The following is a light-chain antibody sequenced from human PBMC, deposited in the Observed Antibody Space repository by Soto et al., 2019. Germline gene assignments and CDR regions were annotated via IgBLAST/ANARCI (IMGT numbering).Light chain of an antibody. V-gene: IGKV3-15*01. J-gene: IGKJ1*01. CDR3: QQYHNRPPWT. Sequence: EIVMTQSPATLSVSPGERATLSCRASQSVSSNLAWYQQKPGQAPRLLIYGASTRATDIPARFSGSGSGTEFTLTISSLQSEDFAVYYCQQYHNRPPWTFGQGTKVDIK. CDR2: GAS. CDR1: QSVSSN.